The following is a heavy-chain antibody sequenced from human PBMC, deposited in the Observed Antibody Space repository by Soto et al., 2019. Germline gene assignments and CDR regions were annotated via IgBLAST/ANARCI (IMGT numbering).Heavy chain of an antibody. V-gene: IGHV1-18*01. CDR3: ARRYYDILTGYFDY. Sequence: ASVKVSCKASGYTFTSYGISWVRQAPGQGLEWMGWISAYNGNTNYAQKLQGRVTITADESTSTAYMELSSLRSEDTAVYYCARRYYDILTGYFDYWGQGTLVTVSS. J-gene: IGHJ4*02. CDR2: ISAYNGNT. D-gene: IGHD3-9*01. CDR1: GYTFTSYG.